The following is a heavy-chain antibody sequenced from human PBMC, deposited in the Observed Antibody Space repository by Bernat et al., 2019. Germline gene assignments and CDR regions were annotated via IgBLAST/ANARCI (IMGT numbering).Heavy chain of an antibody. CDR1: GFTFSNYA. D-gene: IGHD2-2*01. CDR3: ARDTFYCSSTSCFLRLDMDV. J-gene: IGHJ6*02. V-gene: IGHV3-30-3*01. Sequence: QVQLVESGGGVVQPGRSLRLSCAASGFTFSNYAIHWVRQAPGKGLEWLAVIVYDGSNKYYADSAKGRFTISRDNSKNTLYLQMNSLRAEDTAVYYCARDTFYCSSTSCFLRLDMDVWGQGTTVTVSS. CDR2: IVYDGSNK.